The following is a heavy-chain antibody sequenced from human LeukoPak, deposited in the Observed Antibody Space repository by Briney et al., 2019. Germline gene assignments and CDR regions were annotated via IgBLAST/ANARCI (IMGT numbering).Heavy chain of an antibody. Sequence: ASVKVSCKASGGTFSSYAFSWVRQAPGQGLEWMGGIIPIFGTANYAQKFQGRVTITTDESTSTAYMELSSLRSEDTAVYYCASTNFYSSSSTAFDYWGQGTLVTVSS. CDR1: GGTFSSYA. J-gene: IGHJ4*02. CDR2: IIPIFGTA. CDR3: ASTNFYSSSSTAFDY. D-gene: IGHD6-6*01. V-gene: IGHV1-69*05.